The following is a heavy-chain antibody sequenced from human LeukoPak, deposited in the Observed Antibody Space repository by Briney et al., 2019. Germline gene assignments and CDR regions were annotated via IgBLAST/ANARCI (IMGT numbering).Heavy chain of an antibody. CDR3: ARRRGVIHSGDY. J-gene: IGHJ4*02. V-gene: IGHV5-51*01. CDR1: XYW. Sequence: XYWIXWVRQMPGKGLEXLVFIYPRASPTRSSPSFHGQLTISADKSISTAYLQWRSLKASDTAMYYCARRRGVIHSGDYWGQGTLVTVSS. CDR2: IYPRASPT. D-gene: IGHD3-10*01.